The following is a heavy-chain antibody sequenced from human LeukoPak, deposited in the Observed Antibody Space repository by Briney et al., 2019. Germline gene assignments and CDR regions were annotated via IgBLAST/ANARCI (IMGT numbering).Heavy chain of an antibody. CDR2: ISAYNGNT. D-gene: IGHD2-21*02. J-gene: IGHJ5*02. CDR1: GYTFTIYG. CDR3: PSADYWFDH. V-gene: IGHV1-18*01. Sequence: GPSVKVSCKASGYTFTIYGISWVRQAPGQGLEWMGWISAYNGNTIYAQTLEGRVTITTHKSTSTACIALGSLRSDDKTVHYCPSADYWFDHWGQGTLITVST.